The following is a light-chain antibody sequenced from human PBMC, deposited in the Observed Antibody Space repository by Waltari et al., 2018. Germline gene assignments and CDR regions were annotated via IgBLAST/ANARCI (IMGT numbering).Light chain of an antibody. V-gene: IGLV2-23*02. CDR3: CSYAGSTTLI. Sequence: QSALTQPASVSGSPGQSITISCTGTSSDVGDYNSVSWYQQHPGKVPKLMIYDVSKRPSGVSDRFSCSKSDNTASLTISGLQAEDEADYYCCSYAGSTTLIFGGGTKLTVL. CDR2: DVS. J-gene: IGLJ2*01. CDR1: SSDVGDYNS.